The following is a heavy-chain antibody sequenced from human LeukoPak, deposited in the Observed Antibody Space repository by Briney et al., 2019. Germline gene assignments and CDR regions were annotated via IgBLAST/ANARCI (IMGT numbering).Heavy chain of an antibody. J-gene: IGHJ4*02. CDR1: GFPFSSYW. CDR3: ARDVWTGVAVSDY. CDR2: IKEDGGIQ. D-gene: IGHD6-19*01. V-gene: IGHV3-7*01. Sequence: GGSLRLSCVASGFPFSSYWMTWVRQAPGKGLEWLANIKEDGGIQYYLDSVRGRFTISRDNAKTSVYLQLNSLRADDTAVYYCARDVWTGVAVSDYWGQGTLVTVSS.